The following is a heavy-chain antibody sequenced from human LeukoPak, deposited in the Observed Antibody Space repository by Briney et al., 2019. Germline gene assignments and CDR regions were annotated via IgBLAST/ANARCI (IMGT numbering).Heavy chain of an antibody. J-gene: IGHJ4*02. CDR1: GFTFSSYW. Sequence: PGGSLRLSCAASGFTFSSYWMHWVRQAPGKGLVWVSRINSDGSSTSYADSVKGRFTISRDNAKNTLYLQMNSLRAEDTAVYYCAKGGIYSYRGIDYWGQGTLVTVSS. V-gene: IGHV3-74*01. D-gene: IGHD3-10*01. CDR3: AKGGIYSYRGIDY. CDR2: INSDGSST.